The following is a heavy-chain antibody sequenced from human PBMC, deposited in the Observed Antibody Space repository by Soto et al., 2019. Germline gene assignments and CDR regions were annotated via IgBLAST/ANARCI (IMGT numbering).Heavy chain of an antibody. D-gene: IGHD5-12*01. CDR1: GYTFISYG. CDR3: ARGEPIVTTTAPCDF. J-gene: IGHJ4*02. V-gene: IGHV1-18*01. CDR2: ISAYNGNT. Sequence: AASVKVSCKASGYTFISYGISWVRQAPGQGLEWMGWISAYNGNTNYAQKFQGRVTMTTDTSTSTAYMELRSLRSDDTAVYYCARGEPIVTTTAPCDFWGQGTLVTVAS.